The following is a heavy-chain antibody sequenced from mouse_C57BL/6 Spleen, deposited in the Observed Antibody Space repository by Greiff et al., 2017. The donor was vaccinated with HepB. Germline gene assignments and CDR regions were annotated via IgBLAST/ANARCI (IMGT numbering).Heavy chain of an antibody. CDR2: ISSGGSYT. Sequence: EVQLQESGGDLVKPGGSLKLSCAASGFTFSSYGMSWVRQTPDKRLEWVATISSGGSYTYYPDSVKGRFTISRDNAKNTLYLQMSSLKSEDTAMYYCARPQLGRDYFDYWGQGTTLTVSS. J-gene: IGHJ2*01. CDR1: GFTFSSYG. D-gene: IGHD4-1*02. CDR3: ARPQLGRDYFDY. V-gene: IGHV5-6*01.